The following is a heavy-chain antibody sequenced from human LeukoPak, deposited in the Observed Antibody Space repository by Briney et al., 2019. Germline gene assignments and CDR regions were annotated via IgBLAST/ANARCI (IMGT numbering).Heavy chain of an antibody. D-gene: IGHD1-26*01. Sequence: SETLSLTCTVSGGSISSYYWSWIRQPPGKGLEWIGYIYYSGSTNYNPSLKSRVTISVDTSKNQLSLKLSSVTAADTAVYYCARDTTSIGFDPWGQGTLVTVSS. J-gene: IGHJ5*02. CDR1: GGSISSYY. CDR3: ARDTTSIGFDP. CDR2: IYYSGST. V-gene: IGHV4-59*01.